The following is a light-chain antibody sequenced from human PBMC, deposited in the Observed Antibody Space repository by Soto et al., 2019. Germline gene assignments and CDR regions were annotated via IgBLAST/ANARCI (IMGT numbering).Light chain of an antibody. Sequence: EITMTQSPATLPVSPGERATRSCRASQSVSSNLAWYQQKPGQAPRLLIYGASTRATGIPARFSGSGSGTEFTLTISSLQSEDFAVYYCQHYNNWPPWTFGQGTKVYIK. V-gene: IGKV3-15*01. J-gene: IGKJ1*01. CDR2: GAS. CDR1: QSVSSN. CDR3: QHYNNWPPWT.